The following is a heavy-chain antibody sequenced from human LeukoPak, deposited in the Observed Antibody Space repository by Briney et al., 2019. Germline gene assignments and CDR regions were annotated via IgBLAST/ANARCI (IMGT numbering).Heavy chain of an antibody. D-gene: IGHD3-3*02. CDR2: INNNGDST. CDR1: GFTFSTYD. CDR3: VKESHFKASDY. V-gene: IGHV3-64D*06. Sequence: GGSLRLSCSASGFTFSTYDMHWVRQAPGKGLECVSNINNNGDSTYNADSVKGRFTVSRDNSKNTLYLQMNSLRVEDTAVYYCVKESHFKASDYWGQGTLVTVSS. J-gene: IGHJ4*02.